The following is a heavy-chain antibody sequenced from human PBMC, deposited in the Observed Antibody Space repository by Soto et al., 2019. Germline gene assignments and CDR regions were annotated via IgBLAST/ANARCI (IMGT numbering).Heavy chain of an antibody. V-gene: IGHV4-59*01. J-gene: IGHJ4*02. CDR2: VYYTGST. CDR3: ARSVAVPGAHIDY. CDR1: GGSISGSY. Sequence: QVQLQESGAGLVKPSETLSLTCSVSGGSISGSYWSWIRQSPGKGLEWLGYVYYTGSTNYSPSLRSRVSISVDTSKNEFSLRLSSVTAADTAVYFCARSVAVPGAHIDYWGQGTQVTVSS. D-gene: IGHD6-19*01.